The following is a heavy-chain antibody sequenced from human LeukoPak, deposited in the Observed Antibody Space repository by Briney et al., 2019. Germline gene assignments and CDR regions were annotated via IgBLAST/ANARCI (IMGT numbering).Heavy chain of an antibody. V-gene: IGHV4-31*03. CDR2: IYYNGST. D-gene: IGHD4-23*01. CDR3: ARDTVYGGNQS. Sequence: SQTLSLTCTVSVGSIIIGGYYWSWIPQHPDKGLEWIGYIYYNGSTYYNPSLKNRVTISVDTSKNQFSLKLSSVTAADTAVYYCARDTVYGGNQSWGQGTLVTVSS. CDR1: VGSIIIGGYY. J-gene: IGHJ4*02.